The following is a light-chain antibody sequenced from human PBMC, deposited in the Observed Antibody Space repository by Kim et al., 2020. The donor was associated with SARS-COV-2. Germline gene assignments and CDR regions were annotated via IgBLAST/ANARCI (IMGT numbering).Light chain of an antibody. Sequence: GQSVTISGTRTSSDVGSYDHVSWYQQPPGTAPKVMIYEVSNRPSGVPDRFSGSKSGNTASLTISGLQAEDEADYYCSSYTSSSTWVFGGGTQLTV. V-gene: IGLV2-18*02. CDR3: SSYTSSSTWV. CDR1: SSDVGSYDH. CDR2: EVS. J-gene: IGLJ3*02.